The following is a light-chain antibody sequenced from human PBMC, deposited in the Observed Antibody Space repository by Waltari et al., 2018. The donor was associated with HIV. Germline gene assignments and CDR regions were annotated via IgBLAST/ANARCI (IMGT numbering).Light chain of an antibody. Sequence: QSALTQPPTASGSPGQSVTISCSGTSNDVGPSDYASWCQQHPDKAPRLIIYEVYQRPSGVPDRFSGSKSGNTASLTVSGLQAEDEADYYCTSYAGSDNLWLFGGGTKVTVL. V-gene: IGLV2-8*01. CDR1: SNDVGPSDY. J-gene: IGLJ2*01. CDR3: TSYAGSDNLWL. CDR2: EVY.